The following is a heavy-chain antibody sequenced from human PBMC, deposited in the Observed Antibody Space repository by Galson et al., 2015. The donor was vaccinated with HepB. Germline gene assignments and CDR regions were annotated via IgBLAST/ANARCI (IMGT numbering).Heavy chain of an antibody. J-gene: IGHJ4*02. V-gene: IGHV3-48*01. D-gene: IGHD6-25*01. Sequence: SLRLSCAASGFTFSSYSMNWVRQAPGKGLEWVSYISSSSSTIYYADSVKGRFTISRDNAKNSLYLQMNSLRAEDTAVYYCARDRLSGIAAAVPLYYFDYWGQGTLVTVSS. CDR1: GFTFSSYS. CDR2: ISSSSSTI. CDR3: ARDRLSGIAAAVPLYYFDY.